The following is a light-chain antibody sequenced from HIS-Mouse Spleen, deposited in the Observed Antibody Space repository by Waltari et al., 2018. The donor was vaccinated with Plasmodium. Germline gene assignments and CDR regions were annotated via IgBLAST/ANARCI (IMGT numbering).Light chain of an antibody. J-gene: IGLJ3*02. CDR2: KDS. CDR1: ALPKQY. Sequence: SYELTQPPSVSVSPGQTARITCSGDALPKQYASWYQQKPGHAPVLVIYKDSERPSGIPERFSGSSSGTTVTLTISGVQAEDEADYYCQSADSSGTPNWVFGGGTKLTVL. V-gene: IGLV3-25*03. CDR3: QSADSSGTPNWV.